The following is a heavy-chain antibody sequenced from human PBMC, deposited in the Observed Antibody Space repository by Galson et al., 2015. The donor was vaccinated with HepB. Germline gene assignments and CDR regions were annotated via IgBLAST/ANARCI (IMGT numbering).Heavy chain of an antibody. CDR3: ARDLGQQLVRVRSWYFDL. D-gene: IGHD6-13*01. CDR1: GGSISSYY. V-gene: IGHV4-59*01. Sequence: ETLSLTCTVSGGSISSYYWSWIRQPPGKGLEWIGYIYYSGSTNYNPSLKSRVTISVDTSKNQFSLKLSSVTAADTAVYYCARDLGQQLVRVRSWYFDLWGRGTLVTVSS. CDR2: IYYSGST. J-gene: IGHJ2*01.